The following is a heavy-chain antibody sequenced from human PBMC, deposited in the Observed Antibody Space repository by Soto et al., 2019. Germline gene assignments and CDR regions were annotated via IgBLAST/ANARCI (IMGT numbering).Heavy chain of an antibody. Sequence: PGGSLRLSCAASGFTFSGSAMHWVRQASGKGLEWVGRIKSKANSYATTYAASVKGRFTISRDDSKNTAYLQMNSLKTEDTAVYYCARPTYYYDSSGPPAYWGQGTLVTVSS. V-gene: IGHV3-73*01. J-gene: IGHJ4*02. CDR3: ARPTYYYDSSGPPAY. CDR2: IKSKANSYAT. D-gene: IGHD3-22*01. CDR1: GFTFSGSA.